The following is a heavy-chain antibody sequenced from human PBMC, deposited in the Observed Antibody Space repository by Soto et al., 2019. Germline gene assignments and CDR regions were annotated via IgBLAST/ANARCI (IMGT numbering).Heavy chain of an antibody. CDR1: GGTFSSST. Sequence: QVQLVQSGAEVKKPGSSVKVSCKASGGTFSSSTISWVRQAPGQGLEWMGVIIPILGTANYAQTFQGRVTITADKSTSTAYMEVSSLRSEDTAVYYCASDLHAYSSSSHFDYWGQGSLVTVSS. J-gene: IGHJ4*02. V-gene: IGHV1-69*06. CDR3: ASDLHAYSSSSHFDY. CDR2: IIPILGTA. D-gene: IGHD6-6*01.